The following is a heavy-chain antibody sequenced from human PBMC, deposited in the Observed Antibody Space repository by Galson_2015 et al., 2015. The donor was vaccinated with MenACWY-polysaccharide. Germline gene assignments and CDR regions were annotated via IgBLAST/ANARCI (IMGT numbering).Heavy chain of an antibody. V-gene: IGHV3-23*01. CDR2: ISGDDDTT. J-gene: IGHJ4*02. CDR1: GFTFRNYA. CDR3: AKRPFDY. Sequence: SLRLSCAASGFTFRNYAMNWVRQAPGRGLEWVSTISGDDDTTYYADSVKGRFTTSRDNSKNTLYLQMNSLRAEDTAVYYCAKRPFDYWGQGTLVTVSS.